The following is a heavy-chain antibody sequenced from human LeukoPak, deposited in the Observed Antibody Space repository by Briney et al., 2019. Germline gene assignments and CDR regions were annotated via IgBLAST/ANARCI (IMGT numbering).Heavy chain of an antibody. V-gene: IGHV3-9*01. CDR1: GFTFDDYA. Sequence: PGRSLRLSCAASGFTFDDYAMHWVRQAPGKGLEWVSGISWNSGSTYYADSVKGRFTISRDNSKNTLYLQMNSLRAEDTAVYYCARDTGYGSGRRDSEGWGQGTLVTVSS. D-gene: IGHD3-10*01. CDR3: ARDTGYGSGRRDSEG. CDR2: ISWNSGST. J-gene: IGHJ4*02.